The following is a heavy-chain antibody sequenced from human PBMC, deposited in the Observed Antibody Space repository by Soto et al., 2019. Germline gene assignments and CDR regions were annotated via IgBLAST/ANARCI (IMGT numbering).Heavy chain of an antibody. CDR2: IYHSGST. Sequence: SETLSLTCTVSGGSISSGGYYWSWIRQHPGKGLEWIGYIYHSGSTYYNPSLKSRVTISVDTSKNQFSLKLSSVTAADTAVYYCARVIIAVAEDYYYAMDVWGQGTTVTVSS. V-gene: IGHV4-31*03. CDR3: ARVIIAVAEDYYYAMDV. CDR1: GGSISSGGYY. J-gene: IGHJ6*02. D-gene: IGHD6-19*01.